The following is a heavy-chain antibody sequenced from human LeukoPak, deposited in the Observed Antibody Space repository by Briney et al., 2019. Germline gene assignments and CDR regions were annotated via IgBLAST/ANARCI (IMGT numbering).Heavy chain of an antibody. CDR1: GYTFTSYG. CDR2: ISAYNGNT. CDR3: ARRGGGPFGDPNFDY. D-gene: IGHD2/OR15-2a*01. J-gene: IGHJ4*02. Sequence: ASVKVSCKASGYTFTSYGISWVRQAPGQGLEWMGWISAYNGNTNYAQKLQGRVTMTTDTSTSTAYMELRSLGSDDTAVYYCARRGGGPFGDPNFDYWGQGTLVTVSS. V-gene: IGHV1-18*01.